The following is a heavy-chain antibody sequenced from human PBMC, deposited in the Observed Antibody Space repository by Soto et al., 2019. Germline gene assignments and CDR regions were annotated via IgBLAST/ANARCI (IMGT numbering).Heavy chain of an antibody. CDR2: ISGSGGST. V-gene: IGHV3-23*01. J-gene: IGHJ4*02. CDR1: GFSFINYA. Sequence: EVQLLESGGGLVQPGGSLRLSCAASGFSFINYAINWVRQAPGKGLGWVAGISGSGGSTYYADSVKGRFTISRDNFKNTVYMVMNSLRVEDTAVYYCAKSIRDQLLCGVDHWGQGILVTVSS. CDR3: AKSIRDQLLCGVDH. D-gene: IGHD2-2*01.